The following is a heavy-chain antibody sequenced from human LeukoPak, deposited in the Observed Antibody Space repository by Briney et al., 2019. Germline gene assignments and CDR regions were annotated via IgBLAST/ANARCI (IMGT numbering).Heavy chain of an antibody. V-gene: IGHV3-30*03. CDR3: ARDPYSSSFFDC. J-gene: IGHJ5*01. CDR1: GFTFSNFG. D-gene: IGHD6-6*01. CDR2: ISYDGSSK. Sequence: GRSLRLSCAASGFTFSNFGMHWVRQAPGKGLEWVAVISYDGSSKYYADSVKGRFTISRDNSKNTLYLQMNSLRAEDTALYYCARDPYSSSFFDCWGQGTLVTVSS.